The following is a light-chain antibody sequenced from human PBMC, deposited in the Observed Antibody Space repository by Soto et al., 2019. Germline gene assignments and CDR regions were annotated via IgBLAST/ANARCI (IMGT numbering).Light chain of an antibody. Sequence: QSVLTQPASVSGSPGQSITISCTGSSSDISDYKYVSWYKHHPGKAPNLMIYDVSKRPSVASNLFSGSTSGNTASLTISGLPDEDEADYYCSSYTSTNFVIFGGGTKLTVL. V-gene: IGLV2-14*03. CDR3: SSYTSTNFVI. J-gene: IGLJ2*01. CDR2: DVS. CDR1: SSDISDYKY.